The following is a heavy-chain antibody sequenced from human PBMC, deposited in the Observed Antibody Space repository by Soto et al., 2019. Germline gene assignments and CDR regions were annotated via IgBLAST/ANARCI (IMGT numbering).Heavy chain of an antibody. CDR1: GGSVNNANYF. Sequence: QVRLEESGPGLVKPSETLSLICSVSGGSVNNANYFWNWIRHHPENGLEWIGYIYYSGSTRYNPYFNTRATLSIYTTKDQFSLRLNSVTVADTAVYFCARDADYGGSRGGMDVWGRGTTVTVSS. CDR2: IYYSGST. V-gene: IGHV4-31*03. J-gene: IGHJ6*02. CDR3: ARDADYGGSRGGMDV. D-gene: IGHD4-17*01.